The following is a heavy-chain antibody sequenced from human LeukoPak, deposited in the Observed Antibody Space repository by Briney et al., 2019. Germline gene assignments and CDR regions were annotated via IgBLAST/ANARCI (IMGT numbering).Heavy chain of an antibody. V-gene: IGHV3-23*01. Sequence: QTGGSLRLSCAASGFTFSNCAMSWVRQTPGKGLEWVSAISGGGGSTYYVDSVKGRFTISRDNSKNTLYLQMNSLRAEDTAVYFCASISGASWGDYWGQGTLVTVSS. D-gene: IGHD3-16*01. J-gene: IGHJ4*02. CDR3: ASISGASWGDY. CDR2: ISGGGGST. CDR1: GFTFSNCA.